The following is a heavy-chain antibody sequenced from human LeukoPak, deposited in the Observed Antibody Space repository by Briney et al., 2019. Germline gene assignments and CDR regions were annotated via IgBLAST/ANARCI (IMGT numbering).Heavy chain of an antibody. CDR2: IHPEGNEK. Sequence: GGSLRLSCAVSGFSFTNFWMSWVRQAPGRGLEWVANIHPEGNEKYHVESVKGRFTISRDNTKNLLFLQMNGLRAEDTAVYYCASISGSDAFDIWGQGTMVTVSS. CDR3: ASISGSDAFDI. V-gene: IGHV3-7*01. CDR1: GFSFTNFW. J-gene: IGHJ3*02. D-gene: IGHD3-22*01.